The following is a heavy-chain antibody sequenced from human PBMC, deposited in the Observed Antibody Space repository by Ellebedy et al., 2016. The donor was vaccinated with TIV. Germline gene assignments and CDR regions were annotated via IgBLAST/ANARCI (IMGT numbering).Heavy chain of an antibody. CDR3: ARLSDFWSAGGFDP. J-gene: IGHJ5*02. D-gene: IGHD3-3*01. Sequence: SETLSLTCAVNGDSITSYYWSWIRQSPGTGLEWIGYISNSGFTKYNPSLKSRITMSVDTSKNQFSLRLSSVTAADTAVYYCARLSDFWSAGGFDPWGQGTLVTVSS. CDR1: GDSITSYY. V-gene: IGHV4-59*08. CDR2: ISNSGFT.